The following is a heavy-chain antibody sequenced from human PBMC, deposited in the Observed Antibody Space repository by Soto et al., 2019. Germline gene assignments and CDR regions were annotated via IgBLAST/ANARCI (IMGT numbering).Heavy chain of an antibody. D-gene: IGHD3-9*01. CDR3: AKDNYDIFPYYGMDV. V-gene: IGHV3-23*01. CDR1: GFTFDSYA. J-gene: IGHJ6*02. CDR2: ISGSGGSI. Sequence: PGGSLRLSCAASGFTFDSYAMHWVRQAPGKGLEWVSGISGSGGSICYADSVKGRFTISRDNSKNTLYLQMNSLRAEDTAVYYCAKDNYDIFPYYGMDVWGQGTTVTVSS.